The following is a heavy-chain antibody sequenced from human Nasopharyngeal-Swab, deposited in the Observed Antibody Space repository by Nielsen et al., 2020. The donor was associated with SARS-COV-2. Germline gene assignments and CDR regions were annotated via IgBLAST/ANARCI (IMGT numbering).Heavy chain of an antibody. J-gene: IGHJ5*02. CDR3: ARSGGSAWFDP. CDR1: GGSFSGYY. CDR2: ISGGGDYT. V-gene: IGHV3-23*01. Sequence: ETLSLTCAVYGGSFSGYYWSWVRQTPGKGLEWVSGISGGGDYTYYADSVKGRFTITRDNSKKTVYLQMNSLRAEDSAIYYCARSGGSAWFDPWGQGTLVTVSS. D-gene: IGHD3-10*01.